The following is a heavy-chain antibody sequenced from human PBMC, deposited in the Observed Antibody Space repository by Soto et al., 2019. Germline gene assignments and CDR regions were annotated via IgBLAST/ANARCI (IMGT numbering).Heavy chain of an antibody. CDR3: ARDYGHDCSGGNCYFYF. Sequence: QVQLVQSGAEVKKPGSSVKVSCKASGGTFSTYAINWVRQAPGHGLEWMGGIIPLFGTAKYAQKFQDRVTITADECTSTAHMELRSLRSEDTAVYYCARDYGHDCSGGNCYFYFWGQGTLVSVSS. CDR1: GGTFSTYA. V-gene: IGHV1-69*01. CDR2: IIPLFGTA. D-gene: IGHD2-15*01. J-gene: IGHJ4*02.